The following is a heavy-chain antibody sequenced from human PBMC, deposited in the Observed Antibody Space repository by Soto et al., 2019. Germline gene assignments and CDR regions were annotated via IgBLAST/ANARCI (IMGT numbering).Heavy chain of an antibody. CDR3: ARTGSSGYHNYFDY. Sequence: QVQLQESGPGLVKPSQTLSLTCTVSGGSISSGGYYWSWIRQHPGKGLEWIGYIYYSGSTYYNPSLRRRVTISVDTSKNQFSLKLSSVTAADTAVYYCARTGSSGYHNYFDYWGQGTLVTVSS. V-gene: IGHV4-31*03. J-gene: IGHJ4*02. CDR2: IYYSGST. D-gene: IGHD3-22*01. CDR1: GGSISSGGYY.